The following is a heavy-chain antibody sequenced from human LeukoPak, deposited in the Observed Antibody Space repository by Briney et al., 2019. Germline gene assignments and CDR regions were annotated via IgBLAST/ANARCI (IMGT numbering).Heavy chain of an antibody. D-gene: IGHD4-17*01. CDR1: GGSISSSSYY. Sequence: PSETLSLTCTVSGGSISSSSYYWGWIRQPPGKGLEWIGEINHSGSTNYNPSLKSRVTISVDTSKNQFSLKLSSVTAADTAVYYCARGYGDYGVGFDYWGQGTLVTVSS. V-gene: IGHV4-39*07. CDR3: ARGYGDYGVGFDY. J-gene: IGHJ4*02. CDR2: INHSGST.